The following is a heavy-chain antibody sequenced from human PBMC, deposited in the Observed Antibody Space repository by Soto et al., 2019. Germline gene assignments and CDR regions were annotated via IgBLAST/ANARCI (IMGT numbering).Heavy chain of an antibody. D-gene: IGHD3-22*01. J-gene: IGHJ4*02. CDR1: GFTFRSYA. V-gene: IGHV3-30*04. Sequence: GGSLRLSCEASGFTFRSYAMHWVRQAPGKGLEFVAIISYDGSNKYYGESVKGRFTISRDNYKNTVSLQMSSLRVDDTAVYYCARDLRRGITMIGLEIHFWGQGTPVTVSS. CDR2: ISYDGSNK. CDR3: ARDLRRGITMIGLEIHF.